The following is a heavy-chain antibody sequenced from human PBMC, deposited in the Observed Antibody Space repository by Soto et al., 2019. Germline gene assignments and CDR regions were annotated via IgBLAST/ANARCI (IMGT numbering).Heavy chain of an antibody. CDR1: AYTFNSYG. V-gene: IGHV1-18*01. J-gene: IGHJ3*02. CDR3: ARTPEKYYYDSSGSTRAFDI. D-gene: IGHD3-22*01. CDR2: ISTYNGNS. Sequence: ASVKVSCKASAYTFNSYGISWVRQAPGQGLEWVGWISTYNGNSNYAQKYQGRVTMTTDTSTSTAYMELSSLRSDDTAVYYCARTPEKYYYDSSGSTRAFDIWGQGTMVTVSS.